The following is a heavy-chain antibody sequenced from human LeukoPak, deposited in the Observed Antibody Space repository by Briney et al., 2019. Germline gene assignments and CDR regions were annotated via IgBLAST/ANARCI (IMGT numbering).Heavy chain of an antibody. Sequence: GASVKVSCKASGGTFSSYAISWVRQAPGQGLEWMGRIIPILGIANYAQKFQGRVTITADKSTSTAYMELSSLRSEDTAVYYCARVSPDYYGSGSLGYYFDYWGQGTLVTVSS. CDR1: GGTFSSYA. V-gene: IGHV1-69*04. CDR2: IIPILGIA. CDR3: ARVSPDYYGSGSLGYYFDY. D-gene: IGHD3-10*01. J-gene: IGHJ4*02.